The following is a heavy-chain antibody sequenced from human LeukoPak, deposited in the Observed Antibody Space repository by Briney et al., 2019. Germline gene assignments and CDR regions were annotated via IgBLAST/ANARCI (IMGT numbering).Heavy chain of an antibody. CDR1: GFTFSSYG. V-gene: IGHV3-30*18. CDR3: AKESWLAEHFSYYFDY. CDR2: ISYDGSNK. Sequence: PGRSLRLSCAASGFTFSSYGMHCVRPAPGKGLEWVAVISYDGSNKYYADSVKGRFTISRDNSKNTLYLQMNSLRAEDTAVYYCAKESWLAEHFSYYFDYWGQGTLVTVSS. D-gene: IGHD6-19*01. J-gene: IGHJ4*02.